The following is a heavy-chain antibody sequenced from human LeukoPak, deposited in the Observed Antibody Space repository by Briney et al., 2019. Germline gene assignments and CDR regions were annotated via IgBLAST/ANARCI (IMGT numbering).Heavy chain of an antibody. D-gene: IGHD3-3*01. J-gene: IGHJ5*02. CDR2: IYCSGST. Sequence: PSETLSLTCTVSGGSISSYYWSWIRQPPGKGLEWIGYIYCSGSTNYNPSLKSRVTISVDTSKNQFSLKLSSVTAADTAVYYCARVQYDFWSGYHPASFDPWGQGTLVTVSS. V-gene: IGHV4-59*01. CDR1: GGSISSYY. CDR3: ARVQYDFWSGYHPASFDP.